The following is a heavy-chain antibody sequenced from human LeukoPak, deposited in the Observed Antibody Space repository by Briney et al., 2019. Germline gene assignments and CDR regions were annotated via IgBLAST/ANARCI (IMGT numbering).Heavy chain of an antibody. D-gene: IGHD3-10*01. CDR1: GGSFSGYY. Sequence: SETLSLTCAVYGGSFSGYYWSWIRQPPGKGLEWIGEINHSGSTNYNPSLKSRVTISADTSKNQFSLKLSSVTAADTAVYYCASHYYGSGSYKDNWFDPWGQGTLVTVSS. CDR3: ASHYYGSGSYKDNWFDP. V-gene: IGHV4-34*01. CDR2: INHSGST. J-gene: IGHJ5*02.